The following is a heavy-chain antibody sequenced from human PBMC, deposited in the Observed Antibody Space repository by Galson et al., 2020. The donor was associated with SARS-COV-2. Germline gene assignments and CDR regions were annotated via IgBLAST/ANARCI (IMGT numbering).Heavy chain of an antibody. V-gene: IGHV3-33*01. J-gene: IGHJ4*02. Sequence: GGSLRLSCAASGFTFSSYGMHWVRQAPGKGLEWVAVIWYDGSNKYYADSVKGRFTISRDNSKNTLYLQMGSLRAEDMAVYYCARPSSAWYGGVDYWGQGTLVTVSS. CDR2: IWYDGSNK. D-gene: IGHD6-19*01. CDR1: GFTFSSYG. CDR3: ARPSSAWYGGVDY.